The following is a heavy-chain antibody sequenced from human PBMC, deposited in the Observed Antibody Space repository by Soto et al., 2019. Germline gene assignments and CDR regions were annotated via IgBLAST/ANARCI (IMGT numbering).Heavy chain of an antibody. J-gene: IGHJ3*02. CDR1: GYTFTSYG. CDR2: ISAYNGNT. Sequence: ASVKVSCKASGYTFTSYGISWVRQAPGQGLEWMGWISAYNGNTNYAQKLQGRVTMTTDTSTSTAYMELRSLRSDDTAVYYCARDLKDIVVVPAAIVAFDIWGQGTMVTVS. D-gene: IGHD2-2*01. CDR3: ARDLKDIVVVPAAIVAFDI. V-gene: IGHV1-18*01.